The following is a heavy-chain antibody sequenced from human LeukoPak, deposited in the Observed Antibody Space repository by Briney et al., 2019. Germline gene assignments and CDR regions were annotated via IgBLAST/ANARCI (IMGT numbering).Heavy chain of an antibody. CDR3: AKSVVPAAIWNWFDP. Sequence: GGSLGLSCAASGFTFSSYAMSWVCQAPGKGLEWVSAISGSGGSTYYADSVKGRFTISRDNSKNTLYLQMNSLRAEDTAVYYCAKSVVPAAIWNWFDPWGQGTLVTVSS. CDR1: GFTFSSYA. CDR2: ISGSGGST. D-gene: IGHD2-2*02. V-gene: IGHV3-23*01. J-gene: IGHJ5*02.